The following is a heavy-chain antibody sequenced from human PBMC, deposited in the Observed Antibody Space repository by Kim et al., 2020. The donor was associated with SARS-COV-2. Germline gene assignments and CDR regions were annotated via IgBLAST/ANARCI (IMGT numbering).Heavy chain of an antibody. CDR2: ISWNSGSI. D-gene: IGHD3-22*01. Sequence: GGSLRLSFAASGFTFDDYAMHWVRQAPGKGLEWVSGISWNSGSIGYADSVKGRFTISRDNAKNSLYLQMNSLRAEDTALYYCAKDRGDYYDSSGFDYWGQGTLVTVSS. CDR3: AKDRGDYYDSSGFDY. J-gene: IGHJ4*02. CDR1: GFTFDDYA. V-gene: IGHV3-9*01.